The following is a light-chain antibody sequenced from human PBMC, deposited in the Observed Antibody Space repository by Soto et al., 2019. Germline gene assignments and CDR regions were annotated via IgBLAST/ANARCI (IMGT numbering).Light chain of an antibody. CDR3: QQLHSYPLT. J-gene: IGKJ5*01. CDR1: QGVSSY. V-gene: IGKV1-9*01. Sequence: DIQLTQSPSFLSASGGNRVTITCRASQGVSSYLAWYQQKPGEAPKLLIYAASTLQSGVPSRFSGSGSGTEFTLTISSLQPEDFATYYCQQLHSYPLTFGQGTRLEIK. CDR2: AAS.